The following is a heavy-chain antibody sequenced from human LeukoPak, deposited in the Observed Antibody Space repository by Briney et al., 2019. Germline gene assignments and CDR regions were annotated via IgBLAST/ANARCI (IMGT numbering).Heavy chain of an antibody. Sequence: GASVKVSCKASGYSFTSYGITWVRQAPGQGLEWMGGIIPIFGTANYAQKFQGRVTITTDESTSTAYMELGSLRSEDTAVYYCARGVWFGELYYYYYMDVWGKGTTVTVSS. CDR1: GYSFTSYG. V-gene: IGHV1-69*05. CDR3: ARGVWFGELYYYYYMDV. J-gene: IGHJ6*03. D-gene: IGHD3-10*01. CDR2: IIPIFGTA.